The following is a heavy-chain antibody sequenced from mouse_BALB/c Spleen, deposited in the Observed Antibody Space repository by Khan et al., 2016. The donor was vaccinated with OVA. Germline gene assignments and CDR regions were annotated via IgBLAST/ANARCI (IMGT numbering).Heavy chain of an antibody. CDR1: GFTFSGYT. Sequence: EVMLVESGGDLVQTGGSLKLSCAVSGFTFSGYTMSWVRQTPEKRLEWVAFISNGGNSAYYPDTVKGRFTISRDTAKTTLYLQMSSLKSEDTAMYYCARPSTTEYDYVMAYWGQGTSVTVSS. J-gene: IGHJ4*01. D-gene: IGHD2-1*01. CDR2: ISNGGNSA. V-gene: IGHV5-12-2*01. CDR3: ARPSTTEYDYVMAY.